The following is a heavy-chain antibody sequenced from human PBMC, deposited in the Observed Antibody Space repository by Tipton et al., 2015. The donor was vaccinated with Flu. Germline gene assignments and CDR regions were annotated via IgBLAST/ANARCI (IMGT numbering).Heavy chain of an antibody. CDR1: GGTFSGYY. J-gene: IGHJ4*02. CDR2: INDSGSA. CDR3: VRGTGYGTYFDS. Sequence: TLSLTCAVYGGTFSGYYWTWIRQPPGKRLEWIGEINDSGSANYNPSLKSQVTMSVDTSKNQFSLKVKSVTAADTAVYYCVRGTGYGTYFDSWGRGTLVTVSS. D-gene: IGHD5-12*01. V-gene: IGHV4-34*01.